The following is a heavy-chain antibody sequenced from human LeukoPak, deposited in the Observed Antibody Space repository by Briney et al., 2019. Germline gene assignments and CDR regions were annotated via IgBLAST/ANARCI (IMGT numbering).Heavy chain of an antibody. CDR1: GFTFSSYW. J-gene: IGHJ4*02. V-gene: IGHV3-9*01. Sequence: GGSLRLSCAASGFTFSSYWMSWVRQAPGKGLEWVSGISWNSGSIGYADSVKGRFTISRDNAKNSLYLQMNSLRAEDTALYYCAKDSAFWSGYCFDYWGQGTLVTVSS. CDR2: ISWNSGSI. D-gene: IGHD3-3*01. CDR3: AKDSAFWSGYCFDY.